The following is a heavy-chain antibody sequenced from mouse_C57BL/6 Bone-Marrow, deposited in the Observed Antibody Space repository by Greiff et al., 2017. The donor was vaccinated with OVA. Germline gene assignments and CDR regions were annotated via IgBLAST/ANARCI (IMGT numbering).Heavy chain of an antibody. V-gene: IGHV1-7*01. CDR2: INPSSGYT. Sequence: QVQLQQSGAELAKPGASVKLSCKASGYTFTSYWMHWVQQRPGQGLEWIGYINPSSGYTKYNQKFKDKATLTADKFSSTAYMQLSSLTYEDSAVYYCARGRGPFAYWGQGTLVTVSA. J-gene: IGHJ3*01. CDR1: GYTFTSYW. CDR3: ARGRGPFAY.